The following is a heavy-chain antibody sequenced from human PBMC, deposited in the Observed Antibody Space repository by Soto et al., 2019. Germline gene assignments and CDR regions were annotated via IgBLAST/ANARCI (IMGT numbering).Heavy chain of an antibody. CDR2: IYYSGST. V-gene: IGHV4-30-4*01. D-gene: IGHD5-18*01. CDR1: GGSISSGAYY. J-gene: IGHJ4*02. CDR3: ARFKSRPDVDTAMAHFDY. Sequence: SETLSLTCTVSGGSISSGAYYWSWIRQPPGKGLEWIGYIYYSGSTYYNPSLKSRVTISVDTSKNQFSLKLSSVTAADTAVYYCARFKSRPDVDTAMAHFDYWGQGTLVTVSS.